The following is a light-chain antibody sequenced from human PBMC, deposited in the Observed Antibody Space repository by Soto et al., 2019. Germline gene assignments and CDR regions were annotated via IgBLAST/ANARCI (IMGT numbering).Light chain of an antibody. CDR2: GAS. V-gene: IGKV3-15*01. J-gene: IGKJ1*01. CDR1: QSVSSN. Sequence: EIVMTQSPATLSVSPGERATLSCRASQSVSSNLAWYQQKPGQAPRLLIYGASTRATGIPARFSGSGSGTEFTLTISSLQSEDVAVYYCQQFYTTPVTFGQGTKVEIK. CDR3: QQFYTTPVT.